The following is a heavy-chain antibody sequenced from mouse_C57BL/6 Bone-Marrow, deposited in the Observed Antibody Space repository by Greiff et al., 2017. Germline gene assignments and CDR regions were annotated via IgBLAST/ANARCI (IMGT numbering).Heavy chain of an antibody. CDR3: ARDDGYVQFAY. V-gene: IGHV1-55*01. Sequence: QVQLQQPGAELVKPGASVKMSCKASGYTFTSYWITWVKQRPGQGLVWIGDIYPGSGSTNYNEKFKSKATLTVDTSSSTAYMQHSSLASEDAAVYYCARDDGYVQFAYWGQGTLVTVSA. J-gene: IGHJ3*01. CDR2: IYPGSGST. CDR1: GYTFTSYW. D-gene: IGHD2-3*01.